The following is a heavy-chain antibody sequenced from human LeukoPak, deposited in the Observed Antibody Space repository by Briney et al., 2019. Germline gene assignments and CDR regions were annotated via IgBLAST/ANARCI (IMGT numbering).Heavy chain of an antibody. V-gene: IGHV2-70*11. CDR1: GFSLSTSGMC. Sequence: SGPALVKPTETLTLTCTFSGFSLSTSGMCVSWIRQPPGKALQWLARIDWDDDKYYSTSLETRLTISKDTSKNQVALTMTKMDPVDTATYYCARMTAGYSSGWFAFDIWGQGTMVTVSS. J-gene: IGHJ3*02. CDR2: IDWDDDK. D-gene: IGHD6-19*01. CDR3: ARMTAGYSSGWFAFDI.